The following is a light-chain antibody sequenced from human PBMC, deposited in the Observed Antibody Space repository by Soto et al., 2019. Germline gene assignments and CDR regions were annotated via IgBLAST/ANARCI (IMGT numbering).Light chain of an antibody. V-gene: IGLV2-14*01. Sequence: QSALTQPASVSASPGQSIAISCTGTSSDVGGYTFVSWYQQHPGKAPKLMIYDVSNRPSGISNCFSGSKSGNTASLTISGLQAEDEADYYCSSFTSRNTYVFGTGTKLTVL. CDR1: SSDVGGYTF. J-gene: IGLJ1*01. CDR2: DVS. CDR3: SSFTSRNTYV.